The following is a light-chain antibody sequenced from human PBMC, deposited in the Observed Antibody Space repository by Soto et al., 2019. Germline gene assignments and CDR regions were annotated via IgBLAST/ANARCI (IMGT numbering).Light chain of an antibody. V-gene: IGKV3-15*01. Sequence: EIVMTQSPATLSVSPGEGVTLSCRASQGVGITLAWYQQKPGQPPRLLIYNAFTRATGIPARFSGSGSGTEFTLTINSLQSEDSAVYYCQRYNDWPLTFGGGTKVEVK. CDR1: QGVGIT. CDR2: NAF. CDR3: QRYNDWPLT. J-gene: IGKJ4*01.